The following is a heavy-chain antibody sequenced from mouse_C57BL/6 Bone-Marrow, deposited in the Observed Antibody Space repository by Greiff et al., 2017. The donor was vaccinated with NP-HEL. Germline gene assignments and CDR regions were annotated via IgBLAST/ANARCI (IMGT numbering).Heavy chain of an antibody. J-gene: IGHJ3*01. Sequence: VQLVESGAELVKPGASVKLSCKASGYTFTSYWMHWVKQRPGQGLEWIGMIHPNSGSTNYNEKFKSKATLTVDKSSSTAYMQLSSLTSEDSAVYYCARSGYYYGTWFAYWGQGTLVTVSA. CDR1: GYTFTSYW. CDR2: IHPNSGST. D-gene: IGHD1-1*01. V-gene: IGHV1-64*01. CDR3: ARSGYYYGTWFAY.